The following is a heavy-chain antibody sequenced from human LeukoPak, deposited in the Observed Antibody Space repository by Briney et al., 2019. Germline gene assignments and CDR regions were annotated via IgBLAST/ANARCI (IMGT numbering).Heavy chain of an antibody. CDR3: ARDISGYYYFDY. V-gene: IGHV3-21*01. Sequence: GGSLRLSCAASGFTFSSFSMNWVRQAPGKGLEWVSSISSRTTYIYYAGSVRGRFTISRDNAKNTLYLQMNSLRAEDTAVYYCARDISGYYYFDYWGQGTLVTVSS. CDR1: GFTFSSFS. CDR2: ISSRTTYI. J-gene: IGHJ4*02. D-gene: IGHD3-22*01.